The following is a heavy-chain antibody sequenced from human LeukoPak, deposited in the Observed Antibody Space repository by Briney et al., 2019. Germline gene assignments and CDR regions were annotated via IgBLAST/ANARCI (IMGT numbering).Heavy chain of an antibody. CDR1: GGSISRFF. J-gene: IGHJ4*02. CDR2: VHSSGST. V-gene: IGHV4-59*01. Sequence: SETLSLTCTVSGGSISRFFWSWIRQPPGKGLEWIGYVHSSGSTKYNPSLKSRLIISVDMSKNQFSLKLRSVSVADTAVYYCARLAPGNYDILTGDPKVVFDYWGQGALVTVSS. CDR3: ARLAPGNYDILTGDPKVVFDY. D-gene: IGHD3-9*01.